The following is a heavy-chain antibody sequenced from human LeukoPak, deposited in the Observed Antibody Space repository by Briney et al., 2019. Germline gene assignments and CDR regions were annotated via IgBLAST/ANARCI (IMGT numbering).Heavy chain of an antibody. Sequence: PSETLSLTCTVSGGSISSYYWNWIRQPAGKGLQWIGYIYHSGSTYYNPSLKSRVTISVDTSKNQFSLRVNSVTAADTAVYFCARDDTVISVFDIWGQGTMVTVSS. J-gene: IGHJ3*02. CDR1: GGSISSYY. CDR2: IYHSGST. D-gene: IGHD5-18*01. V-gene: IGHV4-59*06. CDR3: ARDDTVISVFDI.